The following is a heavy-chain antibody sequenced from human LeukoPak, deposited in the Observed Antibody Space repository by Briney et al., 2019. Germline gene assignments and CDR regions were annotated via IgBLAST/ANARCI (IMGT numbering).Heavy chain of an antibody. Sequence: SETLSLTCTVSGGSISNYYWSWIRQPAGKGLEWIGRIYTSGSINYNPSLKSRVTMSVDTSKNQFSLKLSSVTAADTAVYFCARGRTAYFGDYGTYFDYWGQGTLVTVSS. D-gene: IGHD4-17*01. CDR2: IYTSGSI. V-gene: IGHV4-4*07. J-gene: IGHJ4*02. CDR1: GGSISNYY. CDR3: ARGRTAYFGDYGTYFDY.